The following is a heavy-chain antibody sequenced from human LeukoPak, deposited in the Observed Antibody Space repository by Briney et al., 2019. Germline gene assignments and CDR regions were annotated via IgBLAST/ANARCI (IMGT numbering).Heavy chain of an antibody. CDR1: GYSISSGYY. V-gene: IGHV4-38-2*02. Sequence: NASETLSLTCAVSGYSISSGYYWGWIRQPPGKGLEWIGSIYHSGSTYYNPSLKSRVTISVDTSKNQFSLKLSSVTAADTAVYYCARDTVVVPAATYNWFDPWGQGTLVTVSS. CDR2: IYHSGST. D-gene: IGHD2-2*01. CDR3: ARDTVVVPAATYNWFDP. J-gene: IGHJ5*02.